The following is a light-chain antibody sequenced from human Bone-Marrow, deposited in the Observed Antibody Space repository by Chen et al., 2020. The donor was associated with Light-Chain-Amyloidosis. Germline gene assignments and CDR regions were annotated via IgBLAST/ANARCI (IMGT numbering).Light chain of an antibody. Sequence: SYVLTHPSSLSVAPGQTATIACGGNNIGSTSVHWYQQTPGQAPLLVVYDDSDRPSGIPERLSGSNSGNTATLTISRVEAWDEADYYCQVWDRSSDRPVFGGGTKLTVL. J-gene: IGLJ3*02. CDR2: DDS. CDR3: QVWDRSSDRPV. V-gene: IGLV3-21*02. CDR1: NIGSTS.